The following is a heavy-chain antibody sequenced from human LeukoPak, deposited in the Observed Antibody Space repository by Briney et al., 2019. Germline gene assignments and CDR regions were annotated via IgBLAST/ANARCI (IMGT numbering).Heavy chain of an antibody. Sequence: GGSLRLSCAASGFTFSSYAMRWVRQTPGKGLEWVSAISGSGASTYYADSVKGRFTISRDNSKNTLWLQMNSLRAEDTAVYYCAKEASQDIVDRDRFDPWGQGTLVTVSS. J-gene: IGHJ5*02. CDR1: GFTFSSYA. V-gene: IGHV3-23*01. D-gene: IGHD2-15*01. CDR2: ISGSGAST. CDR3: AKEASQDIVDRDRFDP.